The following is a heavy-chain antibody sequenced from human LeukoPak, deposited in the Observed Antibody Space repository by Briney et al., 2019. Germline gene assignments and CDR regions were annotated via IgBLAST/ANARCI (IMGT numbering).Heavy chain of an antibody. D-gene: IGHD3-10*01. CDR1: GDSISSGSEY. CDR2: NYTSEST. J-gene: IGHJ3*02. Sequence: SETLSLTCTVSGDSISSGSEYWSWVRQPAGTGQEWIERNYTSESTNYNPSHKSRVTISVYTSKNQFSLKLSSVTAAHTAVYYCARDITMVRGVIIKAFDIWGQGTMVTVSS. CDR3: ARDITMVRGVIIKAFDI. V-gene: IGHV4-61*02.